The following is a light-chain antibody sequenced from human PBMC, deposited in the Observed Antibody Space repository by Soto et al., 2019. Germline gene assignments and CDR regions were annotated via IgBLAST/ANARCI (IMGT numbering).Light chain of an antibody. CDR2: GAS. CDR1: QSVSSSY. J-gene: IGKJ1*01. V-gene: IGKV3-20*01. CDR3: QQYGSSPQT. Sequence: ESVLTQSPGTLSFSPEERASLSCRASQSVSSSYLAWYQQKPGQAPRLLIYGASSRATGIPDRFSGSGSGTDFTLTISRLEPEDFAVYYCQQYGSSPQTFGQGTKVDI.